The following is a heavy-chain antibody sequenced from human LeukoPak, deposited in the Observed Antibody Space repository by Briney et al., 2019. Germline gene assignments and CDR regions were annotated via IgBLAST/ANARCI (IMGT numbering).Heavy chain of an antibody. D-gene: IGHD6-19*01. V-gene: IGHV3-23*01. J-gene: IGHJ4*02. CDR3: AKTTTGYSSGRYPGWPVDY. Sequence: GGSLRLSCAASGFTFTSYAMYWVRQAPGKGQEWVSGIFGSGGNPHYADSVQGRFTISRDNYQNTVYLQMNSLRAEDTAVYYCAKTTTGYSSGRYPGWPVDYWGQGTLVTVSS. CDR2: IFGSGGNP. CDR1: GFTFTSYA.